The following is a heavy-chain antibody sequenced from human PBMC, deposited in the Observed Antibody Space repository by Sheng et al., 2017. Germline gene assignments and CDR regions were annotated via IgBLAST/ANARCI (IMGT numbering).Heavy chain of an antibody. D-gene: IGHD3-3*01. CDR3: ARGGYDFWSGYYRGWFDP. Sequence: QVQLQQWGAGLLKPSETLSLTCAVYGGSFSGYYWSWIRQPPGKGLEWIGEINHSGSTNYNPSLKSRVTISVDTSKNQFSLKLSSVTAADTAVYYCARGGYDFWSGYYRGWFDPWGQGTLVTVSS. V-gene: IGHV4-34*01. CDR2: INHSGST. CDR1: GGSFSGYY. J-gene: IGHJ5*02.